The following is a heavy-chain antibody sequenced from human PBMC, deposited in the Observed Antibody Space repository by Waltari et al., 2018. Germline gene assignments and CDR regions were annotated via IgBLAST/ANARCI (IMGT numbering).Heavy chain of an antibody. CDR3: ARNGSDFSFDQ. J-gene: IGHJ4*02. CDR2: MNNDGTTV. Sequence: ELQLVESGGGLVQPGGSLRLSCAASGFTFSNYWMHWVRQAPGKGLVWVSLMNNDGTTVTYADSVKGRFTISRENAMNTLYLKLDSVRADDAAVDICARNGSDFSFDQLGQGTRVTVSS. CDR1: GFTFSNYW. D-gene: IGHD3-3*01. V-gene: IGHV3-74*03.